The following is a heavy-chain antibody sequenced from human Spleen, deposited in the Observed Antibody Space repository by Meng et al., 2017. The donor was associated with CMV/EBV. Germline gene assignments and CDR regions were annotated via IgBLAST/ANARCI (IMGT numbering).Heavy chain of an antibody. CDR2: IYPGDSDT. CDR1: GYTFSNYW. V-gene: IGHV5-51*01. CDR3: ARRRAGSGWDYYFDY. Sequence: SGYTFSNYWIAWVRRMPGEGLEWMGLIYPGDSDTRYSPSFQGQVTISTDKSIDTAYLQWSSLKASDTAMYFCARRRAGSGWDYYFDYWGQGTLVTVSS. D-gene: IGHD6-19*01. J-gene: IGHJ4*02.